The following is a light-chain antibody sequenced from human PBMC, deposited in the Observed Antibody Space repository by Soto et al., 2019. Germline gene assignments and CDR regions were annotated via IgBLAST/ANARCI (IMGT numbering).Light chain of an antibody. V-gene: IGKV1-39*01. CDR2: AAS. CDR1: QGISSY. Sequence: DIQMTQSPSSLSASVGDRVTITCRASQGISSYLNWYQQRPGKPPNLLIYAASSLPSGVPSRFSGSGVGTDFTLTISSRQPEDFATYYCRQKYSAPRTFGPGTRVDIK. J-gene: IGKJ3*01. CDR3: RQKYSAPRT.